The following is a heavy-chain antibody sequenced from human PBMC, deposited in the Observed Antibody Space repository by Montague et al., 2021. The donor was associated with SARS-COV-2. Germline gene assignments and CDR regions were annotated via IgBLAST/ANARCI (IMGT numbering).Heavy chain of an antibody. CDR2: IYHSGGT. V-gene: IGHV4-38-2*01. D-gene: IGHD3-10*01. CDR3: ARWYYGSGSYHY. Sequence: SETLSLTCSVSGYSISSGYYWGWIRQPPGKGLEWIGNIYHSGGTYYSPSLKSRVTVSVDTSKNQFSLRLSSVTAADTAVYYCARWYYGSGSYHYWGQGTLVTVSS. CDR1: GYSISSGYY. J-gene: IGHJ4*02.